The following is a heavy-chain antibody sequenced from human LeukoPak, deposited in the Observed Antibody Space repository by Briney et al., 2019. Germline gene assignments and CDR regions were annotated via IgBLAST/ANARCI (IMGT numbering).Heavy chain of an antibody. CDR1: GFTFSSYE. CDR2: ISSGGNVE. J-gene: IGHJ4*02. Sequence: PGGSLRLSCAASGFTFSSYEMNWVRQAPGKGLEWVAHISSGGNVEYYLDSVRGRFTMSRDNAKSLLFLQMNGLRAEDTAVYYCARGTLNGPFVISLDYWGQGALVTVSS. D-gene: IGHD3-9*01. CDR3: ARGTLNGPFVISLDY. V-gene: IGHV3-48*03.